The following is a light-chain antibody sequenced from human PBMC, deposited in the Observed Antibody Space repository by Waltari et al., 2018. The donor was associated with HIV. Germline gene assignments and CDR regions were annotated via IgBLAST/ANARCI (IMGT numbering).Light chain of an antibody. V-gene: IGKV3-15*01. J-gene: IGKJ4*01. CDR3: QQYNTWPVA. CDR1: QSVSTN. CDR2: GAS. Sequence: GDRATLSCRPSQSVSTNLAWYQQKPGQAPRLLIYGASTRATGIPVRFSGSGSGTNFILTISSLQSEDSAVYYCQQYNTWPVAFGGGTKVEIK.